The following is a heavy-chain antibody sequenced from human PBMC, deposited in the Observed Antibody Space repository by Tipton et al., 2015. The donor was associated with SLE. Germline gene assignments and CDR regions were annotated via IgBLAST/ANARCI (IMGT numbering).Heavy chain of an antibody. D-gene: IGHD4-23*01. Sequence: QLVQSGAEVKPSQTLSLTCAISGDSVSSNSATWNWIRQSPSRGLEWLGRTYYRSKWHNNYAVFVKSRITFNADTSKNQVSLHLHSVTPEDTAVYYCARATGTATVVTPNWFGPWGQGTQVTVSS. CDR3: ARATGTATVVTPNWFGP. J-gene: IGHJ5*02. CDR2: TYYRSKWHN. V-gene: IGHV6-1*01. CDR1: GDSVSSNSAT.